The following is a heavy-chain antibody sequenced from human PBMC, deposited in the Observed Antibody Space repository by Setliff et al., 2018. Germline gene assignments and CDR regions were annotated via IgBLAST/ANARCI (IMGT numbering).Heavy chain of an antibody. CDR2: LYYSGST. J-gene: IGHJ2*01. CDR3: ARNPDFLQYSFDL. V-gene: IGHV4-61*10. CDR1: GESIDSVATGNHY. Sequence: ETLSLTCIVSGESIDSVATGNHYWNWIRQPVGKGLEWIGYLYYSGSTNYNPSLKSRVTISLDTSRSQFSLKLRSVTAADMALYYCARNPDFLQYSFDLWGRSTLVTVSS. D-gene: IGHD1-26*01.